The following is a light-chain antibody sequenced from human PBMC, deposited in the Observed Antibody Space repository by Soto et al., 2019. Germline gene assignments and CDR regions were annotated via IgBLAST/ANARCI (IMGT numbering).Light chain of an antibody. V-gene: IGLV2-8*01. Sequence: QSALTQPPSASGSPGQSVTISCTGTSSDVGGHNSVSWYQHHPGKAPKLVIYEVSKRPSGVPDPFSGSKSANTASLTVSGLQADDEADYYCSSYAGTYYYVFGTGTKLTVL. J-gene: IGLJ1*01. CDR1: SSDVGGHNS. CDR3: SSYAGTYYYV. CDR2: EVS.